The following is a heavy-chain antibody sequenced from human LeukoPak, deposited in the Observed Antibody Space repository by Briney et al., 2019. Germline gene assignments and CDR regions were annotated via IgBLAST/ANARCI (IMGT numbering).Heavy chain of an antibody. CDR3: ARATLWFGELLDYYFDY. D-gene: IGHD3-10*01. CDR2: IYYSGST. J-gene: IGHJ4*02. CDR1: GGSISSSSYY. Sequence: TTSETLSLTCTVSGGSISSSSYYWGWIRQPPGKGLEWIGSIYYSGSTYYNPSLKSRVTISVDTSKNQFSLKLSSVTAADTAVYYCARATLWFGELLDYYFDYWGQGTLVTVSS. V-gene: IGHV4-39*07.